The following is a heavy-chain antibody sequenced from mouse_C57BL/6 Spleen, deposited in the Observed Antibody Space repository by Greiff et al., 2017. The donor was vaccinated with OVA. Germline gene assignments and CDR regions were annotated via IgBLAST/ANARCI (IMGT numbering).Heavy chain of an antibody. D-gene: IGHD2-1*01. V-gene: IGHV1-59*01. Sequence: QVQLQQPGAELVRPGTSVKLSCKASGYTFTSYWMHWVKQRPGQGLEWIGVIDPSDSYTNYNQKFKGKATLTVDTSSSTDYMQLSSLTSEDSAVYYCARGGCYGNYRYFDVWGTGTTVTVSS. CDR3: ARGGCYGNYRYFDV. J-gene: IGHJ1*03. CDR1: GYTFTSYW. CDR2: IDPSDSYT.